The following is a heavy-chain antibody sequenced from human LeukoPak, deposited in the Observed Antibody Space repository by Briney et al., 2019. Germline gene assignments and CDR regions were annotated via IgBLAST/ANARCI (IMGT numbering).Heavy chain of an antibody. V-gene: IGHV3-23*01. J-gene: IGHJ4*02. CDR1: GFTFSSYA. CDR2: ISGSAGNT. Sequence: GGSLRLSCAASGFTFSSYAMNWVRQAPGKGLEWVSGISGSAGNTYYADSVKGRFTISRDNSKNTLYLQMNSLRAEDTAVYYCVKGRASGSYYIGDYWGQGTLVTVSS. D-gene: IGHD1-26*01. CDR3: VKGRASGSYYIGDY.